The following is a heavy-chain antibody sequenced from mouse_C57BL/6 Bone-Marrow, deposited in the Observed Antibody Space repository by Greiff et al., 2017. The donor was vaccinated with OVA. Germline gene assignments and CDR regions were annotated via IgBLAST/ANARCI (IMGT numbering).Heavy chain of an antibody. CDR2: IDPSDSYT. V-gene: IGHV1-69*01. CDR3: ARRGAQATSWFAY. Sequence: QVQLQQPGAELVMPGASVKLSCKASGYTFTSYWMHWVKQRPGQGLEWIGEIDPSDSYTKYNQKFKGKSTLTVDKSSSTAYMQLSSLTSEDSAVYYCARRGAQATSWFAYWGQGTLVTVSA. D-gene: IGHD3-2*02. J-gene: IGHJ3*01. CDR1: GYTFTSYW.